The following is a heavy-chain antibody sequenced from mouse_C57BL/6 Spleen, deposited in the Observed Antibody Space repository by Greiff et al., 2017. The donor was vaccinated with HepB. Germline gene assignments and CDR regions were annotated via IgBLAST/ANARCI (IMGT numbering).Heavy chain of an antibody. Sequence: EVMLVESEGGLVQPGSSMKLSCTASGFTFSDYYMAWVRQVPEKGLEWVANINYDGSSTYYLDSLKSRFIISRDNAKNILYLQMSSLKSEDTATYYCAREWGYYFDYWGQGTTLTVSS. J-gene: IGHJ2*01. CDR2: INYDGSST. V-gene: IGHV5-16*01. D-gene: IGHD3-1*01. CDR3: AREWGYYFDY. CDR1: GFTFSDYY.